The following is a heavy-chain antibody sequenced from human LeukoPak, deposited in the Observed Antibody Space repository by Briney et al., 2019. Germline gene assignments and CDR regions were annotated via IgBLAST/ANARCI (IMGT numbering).Heavy chain of an antibody. Sequence: PGGSLRLSCAASGFTFDDYAMHWVRQAPGRGLEWVSLMSGDGGSTYYADSVRGGFTISRDNSKNSLYLPTNSLRTEDTALYYCAKERDGYDVSDYWGQGTLVTVSS. CDR1: GFTFDDYA. J-gene: IGHJ4*02. D-gene: IGHD5-24*01. CDR2: MSGDGGST. V-gene: IGHV3-43*02. CDR3: AKERDGYDVSDY.